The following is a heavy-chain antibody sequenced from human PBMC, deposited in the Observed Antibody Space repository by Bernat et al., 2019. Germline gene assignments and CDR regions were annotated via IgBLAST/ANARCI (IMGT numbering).Heavy chain of an antibody. CDR2: IYYSGST. D-gene: IGHD5-18*01. J-gene: IGHJ4*02. CDR3: VRRIQLWLLVDY. V-gene: IGHV4-39*01. CDR1: GGSISSSSYY. Sequence: QLQLQESGPGLVKPSETLSLTCTVSGGSISSSSYYWGWIRQPPGKGLEWIGSIYYSGSTYYNPSLKSRVTISVDTSKNQFSLKLSSVTAADKAVYYCVRRIQLWLLVDYWGQGTLVTVSS.